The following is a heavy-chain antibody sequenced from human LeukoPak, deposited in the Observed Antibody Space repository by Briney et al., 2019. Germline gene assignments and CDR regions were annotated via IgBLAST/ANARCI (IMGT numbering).Heavy chain of an antibody. Sequence: SCKVSGYTLTELSMHWVRQSPGKGLEWVANIKPDGTDTYYVGSVKGRFTISRDNAKNSVYLQIDSLRAEDTAVYFCARDDNSEGYTYGFYAFGIWGQGTMVTVSS. CDR1: GYTLTELS. D-gene: IGHD5-18*01. CDR2: IKPDGTDT. J-gene: IGHJ3*02. CDR3: ARDDNSEGYTYGFYAFGI. V-gene: IGHV3-7*01.